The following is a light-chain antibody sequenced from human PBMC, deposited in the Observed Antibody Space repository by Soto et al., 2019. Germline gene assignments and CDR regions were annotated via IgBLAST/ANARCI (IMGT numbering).Light chain of an antibody. CDR3: QSYVTSLGDWV. J-gene: IGLJ3*02. CDR2: SDY. Sequence: QSVLTQPPAVSGAPGQTVSISCSGSDSNIGAGYDLHWYQQLPRTAPKLLIHSDYLRASGVPDRFSASKSVTSGSLAIIGLQADDEADYYCQSYVTSLGDWVFGGGTKLTVL. CDR1: DSNIGAGYD. V-gene: IGLV1-40*01.